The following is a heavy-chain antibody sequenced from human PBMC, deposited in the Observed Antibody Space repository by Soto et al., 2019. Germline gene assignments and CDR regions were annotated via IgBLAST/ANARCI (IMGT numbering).Heavy chain of an antibody. Sequence: QVQLVQSGAEVKKPGASVKVSCKASGYTFTNYYIHWVRQAPRQGLEWMGIINPSGGSTSYEQKSQGRVTMTSDTSTSTVYMELSSLRSEDTAVYYCARGDGRGSSGFYYCSGMDVWGHGTTVTVSS. V-gene: IGHV1-46*01. J-gene: IGHJ6*02. CDR2: INPSGGST. D-gene: IGHD6-25*01. CDR1: GYTFTNYY. CDR3: ARGDGRGSSGFYYCSGMDV.